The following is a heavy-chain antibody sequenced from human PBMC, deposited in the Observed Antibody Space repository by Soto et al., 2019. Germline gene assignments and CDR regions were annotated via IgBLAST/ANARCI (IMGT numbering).Heavy chain of an antibody. CDR2: INPSGGST. CDR3: ARDGLRLAAADPYYYGMDV. V-gene: IGHV1-46*03. CDR1: GYTFTSYY. D-gene: IGHD6-13*01. J-gene: IGHJ6*02. Sequence: ASVKVSCKASGYTFTSYYMHWVRQAPGQGLEWMGIINPSGGSTSYAQKFQGRVTMTRDTFTSTVYMELSSLRSEDTAVYYCARDGLRLAAADPYYYGMDVWGQGTTVTVSS.